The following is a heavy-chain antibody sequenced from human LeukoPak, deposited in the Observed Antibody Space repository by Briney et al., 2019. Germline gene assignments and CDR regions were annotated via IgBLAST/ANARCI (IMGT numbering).Heavy chain of an antibody. D-gene: IGHD3-10*01. CDR2: IKQDGSEK. V-gene: IGHV3-7*01. Sequence: GGSLRLSCAASGFTFSSYWMSWVRQAPGKRLEWVANIKQDGSEKYYVDSVKGRFTISRDNAKNSLYLQMNSLRAEDTAVYYCARPGDYYGSGIQYWGQGTLVTVSS. J-gene: IGHJ4*02. CDR3: ARPGDYYGSGIQY. CDR1: GFTFSSYW.